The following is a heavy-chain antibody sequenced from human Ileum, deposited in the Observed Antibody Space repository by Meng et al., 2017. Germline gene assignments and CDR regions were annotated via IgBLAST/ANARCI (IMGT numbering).Heavy chain of an antibody. CDR1: GFSVSNEF. V-gene: IGHV3-66*01. J-gene: IGHJ4*02. Sequence: EVQVVESGGGVVQPGGSLRRSCAASGFSVSNEFMSWVRQAQGKGLEWVSVIYSGGGTDYADSVKGRFTTSRDSSKNTMYLQMNNLRADDTAMYYCTRGEDHWGQGTLVTVSS. CDR2: IYSGGGT. CDR3: TRGEDH.